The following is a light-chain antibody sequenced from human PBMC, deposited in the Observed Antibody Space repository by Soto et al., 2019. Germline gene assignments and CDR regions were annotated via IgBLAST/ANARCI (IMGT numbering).Light chain of an antibody. J-gene: IGKJ1*01. CDR1: RSISSW. V-gene: IGKV1-5*03. Sequence: DIQMTHSPSTLSASVGDRVTVTCRASRSISSWVAWYQQKPGKAPKLLIYKASALESGVQSRFRGSGSGTEFTLTISSLKPDDFETYYCQKYNSSPWSFGKGTKWIS. CDR3: QKYNSSPWS. CDR2: KAS.